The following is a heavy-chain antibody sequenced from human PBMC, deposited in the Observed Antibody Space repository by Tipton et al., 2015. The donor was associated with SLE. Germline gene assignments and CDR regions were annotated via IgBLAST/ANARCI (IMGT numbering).Heavy chain of an antibody. D-gene: IGHD1-26*01. V-gene: IGHV3-48*03. Sequence: SLRLSCAASGFTFSSYEMNWVRQAPGKRLEWVSYISSSGSTIYYADSVKGRFTISRDNAKNSLYLQMNSLRAEDTAVYYCARDRLWELLRFDYWGQGTLVTVSS. J-gene: IGHJ4*02. CDR3: ARDRLWELLRFDY. CDR1: GFTFSSYE. CDR2: ISSSGSTI.